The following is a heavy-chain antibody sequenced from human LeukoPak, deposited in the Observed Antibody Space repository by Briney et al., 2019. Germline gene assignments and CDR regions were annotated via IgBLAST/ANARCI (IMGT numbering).Heavy chain of an antibody. J-gene: IGHJ4*02. CDR1: GFTFSSYS. Sequence: GGSLRLSCAASGFTFSSYSMSWVRQAQGKGLEWVSGISGGGSTYYADSVKGRFIISRDNSKNTLYLQVTSLRAEDTAVYYCAKEPPYCGGDCYFPLDYWGQGTLVTVSS. V-gene: IGHV3-23*01. CDR2: ISGGGST. CDR3: AKEPPYCGGDCYFPLDY. D-gene: IGHD2-21*02.